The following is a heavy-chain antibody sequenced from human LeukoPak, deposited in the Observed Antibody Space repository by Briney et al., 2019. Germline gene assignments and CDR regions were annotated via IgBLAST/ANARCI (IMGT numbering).Heavy chain of an antibody. J-gene: IGHJ4*02. Sequence: ASVEVSCKASGYTFANYAITWVRQAPGQGLEYMGWISVDNGDTNDAQMLQGRVTMTTDTSTNTAYMELRSLRSDDTAVYYCARANCAGDCYLKHWGQGTLVTVSS. CDR1: GYTFANYA. CDR3: ARANCAGDCYLKH. V-gene: IGHV1-18*01. D-gene: IGHD2-21*02. CDR2: ISVDNGDT.